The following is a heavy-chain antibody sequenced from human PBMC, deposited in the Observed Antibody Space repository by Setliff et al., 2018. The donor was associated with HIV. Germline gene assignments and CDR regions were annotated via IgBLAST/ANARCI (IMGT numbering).Heavy chain of an antibody. Sequence: PSETLSLTCAVYGGSFSGYFRSWIRQPPGKGLEWIGEINHSGSTNYNPSLKGRVTISVDTSKNQFSLKLSSVTAADTAVYYCARGLTYYDILGYWGQGTLVTVSS. CDR3: ARGLTYYDILGY. J-gene: IGHJ1*01. CDR2: INHSGST. V-gene: IGHV4-34*01. CDR1: GGSFSGYF. D-gene: IGHD3-9*01.